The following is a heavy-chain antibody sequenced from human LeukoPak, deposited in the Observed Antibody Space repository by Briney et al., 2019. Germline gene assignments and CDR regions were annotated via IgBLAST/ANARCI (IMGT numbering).Heavy chain of an antibody. D-gene: IGHD6-19*01. J-gene: IGHJ4*02. CDR2: INHGGST. CDR1: GGSFSGYY. CDR3: ARLGRAWLPFDY. V-gene: IGHV4-34*01. Sequence: SETLSLTCAVYGGSFSGYYWSWIRQPPGKGLEWIGEINHGGSTNYNPSLKSRVTISVDTSKNQFSLKLSSVTAADTAVYYCARLGRAWLPFDYWGQGTLVTVSS.